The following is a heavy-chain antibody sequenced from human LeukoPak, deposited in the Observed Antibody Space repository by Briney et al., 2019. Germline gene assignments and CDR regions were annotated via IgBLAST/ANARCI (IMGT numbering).Heavy chain of an antibody. CDR1: GFSFGNFW. D-gene: IGHD2-8*02. V-gene: IGHV3-7*01. Sequence: AGGSLRLSCAASGFSFGNFWMSWVRQAPGRGLQWVASMKGDASLIYYVDSVKGRFTISRGNARNSLYMQMNSLRVEDTAVYYCARLFGGVTTFDYWGQGALVTVSS. J-gene: IGHJ4*02. CDR3: ARLFGGVTTFDY. CDR2: MKGDASLI.